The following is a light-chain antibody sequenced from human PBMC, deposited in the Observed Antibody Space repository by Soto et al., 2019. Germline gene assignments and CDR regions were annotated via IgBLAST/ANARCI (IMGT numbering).Light chain of an antibody. CDR2: AAS. CDR1: HSIITS. Sequence: DSQITHPPHSLSAYVVYRVAITCLAIHSIITSLNWYQQKPGKAPKLLIYAASSLQSGVQSRFSGSGSGTDFTLTISSLQPEDFATYYCQQSYSTPRTFGGGTKV. CDR3: QQSYSTPRT. J-gene: IGKJ4*01. V-gene: IGKV1-39*01.